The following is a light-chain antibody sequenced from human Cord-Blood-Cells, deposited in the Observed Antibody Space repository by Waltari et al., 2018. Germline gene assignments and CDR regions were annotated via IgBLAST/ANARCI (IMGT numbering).Light chain of an antibody. CDR1: QSVSSY. V-gene: IGKV3-11*01. CDR2: DAS. J-gene: IGKJ5*01. CDR3: QQRSNWPIT. Sequence: EIVLTQSPATLSLSPGERATLSCRARQSVSSYLAWYQQNPGQAPRLLIFDASNRATGIPARFSGSGSGTDFTLTISSLEPEDFAVYYCQQRSNWPITFGQGTRLEIK.